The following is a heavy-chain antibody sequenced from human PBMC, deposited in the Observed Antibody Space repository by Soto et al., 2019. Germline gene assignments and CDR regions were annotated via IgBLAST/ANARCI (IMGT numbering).Heavy chain of an antibody. CDR2: IVVGSGNK. V-gene: IGHV1-58*01. D-gene: IGHD1-1*01. J-gene: IGHJ6*01. CDR1: GFTFTGSA. CDR3: AEHHRMNETNESYNYG. Sequence: GASVKVSSEASGFTFTGSAVQWVRQARGQRLEWIGWIVVGSGNKNYAQKFKERVTITRDMSTSTAYMELSSLRSEETALYYCAEHHRMNETNESYNYG.